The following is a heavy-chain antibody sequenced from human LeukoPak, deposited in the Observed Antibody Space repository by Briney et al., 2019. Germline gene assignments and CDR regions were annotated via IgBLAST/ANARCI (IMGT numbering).Heavy chain of an antibody. Sequence: GRSLRLSCAASGFTFSSYAMHWVRQAPGKGLEWVAVISYDGSNKYYADSVKGRFTISRDNSKNTLYLQMNSLRAEDTAVYYCASSRYQLLSPLDYWGQGTLVTVSS. CDR2: ISYDGSNK. D-gene: IGHD2-2*01. V-gene: IGHV3-30*04. CDR1: GFTFSSYA. J-gene: IGHJ4*02. CDR3: ASSRYQLLSPLDY.